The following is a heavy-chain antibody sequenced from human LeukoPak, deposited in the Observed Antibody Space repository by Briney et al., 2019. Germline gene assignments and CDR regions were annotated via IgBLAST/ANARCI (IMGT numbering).Heavy chain of an antibody. CDR1: GGTFSSYA. D-gene: IGHD6-13*01. Sequence: SVKVSCKASGGTFSSYAISWVRQAPGQGLEWMGGIIPIFGTANYAQKFQGRVTITADGSTSTAYMELSSLRSEDTAVYYCARVSAAAAKTPYYYYGMDVWGQGTTVTVSS. CDR3: ARVSAAAAKTPYYYYGMDV. J-gene: IGHJ6*02. V-gene: IGHV1-69*13. CDR2: IIPIFGTA.